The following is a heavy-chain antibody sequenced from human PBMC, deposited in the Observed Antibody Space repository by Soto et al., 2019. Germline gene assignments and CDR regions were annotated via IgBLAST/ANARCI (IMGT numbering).Heavy chain of an antibody. CDR3: AKDRSGDYVTWYFDL. Sequence: QVQLVESGGGVVQPGRSLRLSCAASGFTFSSYGMHWVRKAPGKGLEWVAVISYDGSNKYYADSVKGRFTISRDNSKNTLYLQMNSLRAEDTAVYYCAKDRSGDYVTWYFDLWGRGTLVTVSS. J-gene: IGHJ2*01. CDR1: GFTFSSYG. CDR2: ISYDGSNK. V-gene: IGHV3-30*18. D-gene: IGHD4-17*01.